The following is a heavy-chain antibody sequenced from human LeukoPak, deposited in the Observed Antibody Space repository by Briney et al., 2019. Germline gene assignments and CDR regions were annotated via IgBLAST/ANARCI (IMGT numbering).Heavy chain of an antibody. D-gene: IGHD3-10*01. CDR3: ARVGGYYGSGSYREYLDY. CDR1: GFRFTDYS. Sequence: GGSLRLSCEASGFRFTDYSMDWVRQAPGKGLEWVAYMRSGGSDIYYADFVKGRFTISRDNAKYALYLQMTSLREEDTAIYYCARVGGYYGSGSYREYLDYWGQGTLVTVSS. J-gene: IGHJ4*02. CDR2: MRSGGSDI. V-gene: IGHV3-21*04.